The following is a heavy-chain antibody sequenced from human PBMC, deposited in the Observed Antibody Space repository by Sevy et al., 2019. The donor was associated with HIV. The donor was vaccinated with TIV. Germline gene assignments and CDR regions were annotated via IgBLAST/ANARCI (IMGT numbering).Heavy chain of an antibody. D-gene: IGHD3-22*01. CDR2: IIPILGIA. CDR3: ARVEDYDSSGYYFDY. J-gene: IGHJ4*02. CDR1: GGTFSSYA. Sequence: ASVKVSCKASGGTFSSYAISWVRQAPGQGLEWMGRIIPILGIANYAQSFQGRVTITADKSTSTAYMELSSLRSEDTAVYYCARVEDYDSSGYYFDYWGQGTLVTVSS. V-gene: IGHV1-69*04.